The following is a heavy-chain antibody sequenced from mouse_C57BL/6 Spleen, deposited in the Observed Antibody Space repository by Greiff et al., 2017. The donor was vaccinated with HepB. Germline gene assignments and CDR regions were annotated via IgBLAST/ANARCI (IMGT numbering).Heavy chain of an antibody. CDR2: ISDGGSYT. Sequence: VQLKESGGGLVKPGGSLKLSCAASGFTFSSYAMSWVRQTPEKRLEWVATISDGGSYTYYPDNVKGRFTISRDNAKNNLYLQMSHLKSEDTAMYYCARDRLAMDYWGQGTSVTVSS. CDR3: ARDRLAMDY. CDR1: GFTFSSYA. J-gene: IGHJ4*01. V-gene: IGHV5-4*01.